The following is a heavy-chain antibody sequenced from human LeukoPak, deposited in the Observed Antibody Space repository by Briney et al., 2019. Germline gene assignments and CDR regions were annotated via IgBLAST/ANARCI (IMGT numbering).Heavy chain of an antibody. Sequence: PSETLSLTCTVSGGSISSGGYYWRWLRQPPGTGLEWIGNIHNSESTYYNPSLKSRVTISVDTSKNQFSLKLSSVTAADTAVYYCARQVTFGYAYAYYFDYWGQGSLVTVSS. CDR3: ARQVTFGYAYAYYFDY. D-gene: IGHD5-18*01. V-gene: IGHV4-39*01. CDR1: GGSISSGGYY. CDR2: IHNSEST. J-gene: IGHJ4*02.